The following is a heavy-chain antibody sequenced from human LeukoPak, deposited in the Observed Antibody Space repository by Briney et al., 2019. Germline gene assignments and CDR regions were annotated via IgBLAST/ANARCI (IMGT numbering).Heavy chain of an antibody. CDR2: INHSGST. V-gene: IGHV4-34*01. CDR3: ARGYDAFDY. J-gene: IGHJ4*02. D-gene: IGHD5-12*01. CDR1: GGSFSGYY. Sequence: SETLSLTCAVHGGSFSGYYWSWIRQPPGKGLEWIGEINHSGSTNYNPSLKSRVTISVDTSKNQFSLKLSSVTAADTAVYYCARGYDAFDYWGQGTLVTVSS.